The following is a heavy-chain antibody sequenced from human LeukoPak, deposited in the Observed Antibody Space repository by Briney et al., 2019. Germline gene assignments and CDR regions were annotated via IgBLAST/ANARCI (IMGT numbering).Heavy chain of an antibody. V-gene: IGHV4-59*08. CDR2: IYYSGST. D-gene: IGHD5-18*01. CDR1: GGSISSYY. CDR3: ARRASGYSYGTPFGY. Sequence: PSETLSLTCTVSGGSISSYYWSWIRQPPGKGLEWIGYIYYSGSTNYNPSLKSRVTISVDTSKNQFSLKLSSVTAADTAVYYCARRASGYSYGTPFGYWGQGTLVTVSS. J-gene: IGHJ4*02.